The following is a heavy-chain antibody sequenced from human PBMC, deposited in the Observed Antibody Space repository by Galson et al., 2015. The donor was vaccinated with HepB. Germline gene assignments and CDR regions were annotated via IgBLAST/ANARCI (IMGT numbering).Heavy chain of an antibody. Sequence: SVKVSCKASGFTFTSSAMQWVRQARGQRLEWIGWIVVGSGNTNYAQKFQERVTITRDMSTSTAYMELSSLRSEDTAVYYCAADTIISVTYYYGSGPGAGDVWGQGTTVTVSS. D-gene: IGHD3-10*01. CDR1: GFTFTSSA. CDR2: IVVGSGNT. V-gene: IGHV1-58*02. CDR3: AADTIISVTYYYGSGPGAGDV. J-gene: IGHJ6*02.